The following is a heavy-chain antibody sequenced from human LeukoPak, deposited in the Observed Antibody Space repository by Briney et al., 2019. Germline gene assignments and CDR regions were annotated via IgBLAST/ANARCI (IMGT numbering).Heavy chain of an antibody. J-gene: IGHJ5*02. V-gene: IGHV4-59*01. CDR1: DGSISSYY. Sequence: SETLSLTCTVSDGSISSYYWSWIRQPPGKGLEWIGYIYYSGSTNYNPSLKSRVSISVDTSKNQFSLKLSSVTAADTAVYYCAGAGYSYYNWFDPWGQGTLVTVSS. CDR2: IYYSGST. D-gene: IGHD5-18*01. CDR3: AGAGYSYYNWFDP.